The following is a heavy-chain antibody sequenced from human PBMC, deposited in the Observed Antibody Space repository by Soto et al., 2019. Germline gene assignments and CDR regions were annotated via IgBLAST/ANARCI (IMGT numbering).Heavy chain of an antibody. CDR3: AKGGGRYYDDAFDI. CDR2: IWSDGTTK. Sequence: QVQLVESGGGVVQPGRSLRLSCAASGFTFSGYGMNWVRQAPGKGLEWVAIIWSDGTTKYYGDSVKGRFTISRNNSNKILYLKLNSVGAEDTAVYYCAKGGGRYYDDAFDIWGQGTMVTVSS. D-gene: IGHD3-10*01. V-gene: IGHV3-33*06. CDR1: GFTFSGYG. J-gene: IGHJ3*02.